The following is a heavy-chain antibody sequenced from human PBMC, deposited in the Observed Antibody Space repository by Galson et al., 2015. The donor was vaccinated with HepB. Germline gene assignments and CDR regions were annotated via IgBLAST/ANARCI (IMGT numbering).Heavy chain of an antibody. D-gene: IGHD6-19*01. CDR1: GFTVSNNY. V-gene: IGHV3-66*01. CDR3: ARDKKEQWLVTYYYYYGMDV. CDR2: IYSGGST. Sequence: SLRLSCAGSGFTVSNNYMSWVRQAPGKGLEWVSVIYSGGSTYYADSVKGRFTISRDNSKNTLYLQMNSLRAEDTAVYYCARDKKEQWLVTYYYYYGMDVWGQGTTVTVSS. J-gene: IGHJ6*02.